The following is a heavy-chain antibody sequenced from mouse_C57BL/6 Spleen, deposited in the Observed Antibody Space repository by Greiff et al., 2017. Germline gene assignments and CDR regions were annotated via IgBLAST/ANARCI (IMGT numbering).Heavy chain of an antibody. CDR2: IYPGSGST. Sequence: GYTFTSYWITWVKQRPGQGLEWIGDIYPGSGSTNYNEKFKSKATLTVDTSSSTAYMQLSSLTSEDSAVYYCARWATGHYFDYWGQGTTLTVSS. CDR1: GYTFTSYW. V-gene: IGHV1-55*01. CDR3: ARWATGHYFDY. J-gene: IGHJ2*01. D-gene: IGHD3-1*01.